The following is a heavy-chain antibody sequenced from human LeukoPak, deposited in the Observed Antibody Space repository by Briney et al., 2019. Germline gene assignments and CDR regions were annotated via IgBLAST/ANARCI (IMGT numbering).Heavy chain of an antibody. J-gene: IGHJ5*02. CDR2: IYYSGST. Sequence: DPSETLSLTCTVSGYSISTGYYWSWIRQPPGQGLEWIGYIYYSGSTNYNPSLKSRVTISVDTSKNQFSLKLSSVTAADTAVYYCARDSHGYCGGGSCYSGGWFDPWGQGTLVTVSS. CDR3: ARDSHGYCGGGSCYSGGWFDP. CDR1: GYSISTGYY. V-gene: IGHV4-59*12. D-gene: IGHD2-15*01.